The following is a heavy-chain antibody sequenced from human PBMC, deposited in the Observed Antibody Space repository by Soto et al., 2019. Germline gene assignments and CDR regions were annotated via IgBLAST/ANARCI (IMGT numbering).Heavy chain of an antibody. Sequence: ASVKVSCKASGYTFTSYYMHWVRQAPGQGLEWMGIINPSGGSTSYAQKFQGRVTMARDTSTSTVYMELSSLRSEDTAVYYCARDVFCGGAPACPDMDVWGPGTKVTVSS. CDR2: INPSGGST. V-gene: IGHV1-46*01. D-gene: IGHD2-21*01. CDR3: ARDVFCGGAPACPDMDV. J-gene: IGHJ6*02. CDR1: GYTFTSYY.